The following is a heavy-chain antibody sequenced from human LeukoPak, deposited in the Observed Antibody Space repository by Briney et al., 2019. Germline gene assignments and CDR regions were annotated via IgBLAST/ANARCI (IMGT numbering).Heavy chain of an antibody. CDR2: VYYSGST. D-gene: IGHD3-22*01. V-gene: IGHV4-59*01. Sequence: SETLSLTCTVSGGSISSYYWSWIRQPPGKALEWIGYVYYSGSTNYNPSLKSRVTISVDTSKNQFSLKLSSVTAADTAVYYCARSYYYDSSGYYEGYFDYWGQGTLVTVSS. J-gene: IGHJ4*02. CDR3: ARSYYYDSSGYYEGYFDY. CDR1: GGSISSYY.